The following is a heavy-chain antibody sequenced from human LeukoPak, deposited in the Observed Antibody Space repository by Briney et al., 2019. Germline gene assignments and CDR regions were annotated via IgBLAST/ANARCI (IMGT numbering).Heavy chain of an antibody. Sequence: GASVKVSCKASGYTFTSYYMHWVRQAPGQGLEWMGIINPSGGSTSYAQKFQGRVTMTRDTSTSTVYMELSSLRSEDTAVYYCARGGIVGAAYQRYFDYWGQGTLVTVSS. D-gene: IGHD1-26*01. CDR2: INPSGGST. V-gene: IGHV1-46*01. CDR1: GYTFTSYY. J-gene: IGHJ4*02. CDR3: ARGGIVGAAYQRYFDY.